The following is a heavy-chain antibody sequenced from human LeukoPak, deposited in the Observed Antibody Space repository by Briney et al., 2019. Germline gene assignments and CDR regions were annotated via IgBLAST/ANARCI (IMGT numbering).Heavy chain of an antibody. Sequence: PGGSLRLSCAASGFTFSSYGMHWVRQAPGKGLEWVAFIRYDGSNKYYADSVKGRFTISRDNSKNTLYLQMNSLRAEDTAVYYCAKDISRLYYYDSSGYSWGFYFDYWGQGTLVTVSS. CDR2: IRYDGSNK. V-gene: IGHV3-30*02. CDR3: AKDISRLYYYDSSGYSWGFYFDY. CDR1: GFTFSSYG. J-gene: IGHJ4*02. D-gene: IGHD3-22*01.